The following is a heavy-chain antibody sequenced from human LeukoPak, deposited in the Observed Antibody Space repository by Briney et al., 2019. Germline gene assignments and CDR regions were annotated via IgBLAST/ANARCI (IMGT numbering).Heavy chain of an antibody. CDR1: GGSISSSSYY. V-gene: IGHV4-39*07. D-gene: IGHD2-2*02. CDR2: INHSGST. J-gene: IGHJ6*04. CDR3: ASGLYMIAA. Sequence: SETLSLTCTVSGGSISSSSYYWGWIRQPPGKGLEWIGEINHSGSTNYNPSLKSRVTISVDTSKNQFSLKLSSVTAADTAVYYCASGLYMIAAWGKGTTVTVSS.